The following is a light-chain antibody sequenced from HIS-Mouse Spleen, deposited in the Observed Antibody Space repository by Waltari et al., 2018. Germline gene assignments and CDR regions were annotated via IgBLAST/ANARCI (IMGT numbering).Light chain of an antibody. CDR3: SSYTSSSTLEV. CDR1: SRHVGGYNS. CDR2: DVS. J-gene: IGLJ2*01. Sequence: QSALTQPASVSGSPGQSITISCPGTSRHVGGYNSFPWYQQHPGKAPKLMIYDVSNRPSGVSNRFSGSKSGNTASLTISGLQAEDEADYYCSSYTSSSTLEVFGGGTKLTVL. V-gene: IGLV2-14*03.